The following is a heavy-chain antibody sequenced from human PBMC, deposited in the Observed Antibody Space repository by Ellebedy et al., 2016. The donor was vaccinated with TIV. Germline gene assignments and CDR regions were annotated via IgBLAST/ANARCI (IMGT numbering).Heavy chain of an antibody. D-gene: IGHD2-15*01. CDR2: IYSGGST. J-gene: IGHJ4*02. CDR3: ARDSPPSGGSCSDY. V-gene: IGHV3-53*01. Sequence: GESLKISXAASGFTVSSNYMSWVRQAPGKGLEWVSVIYSGGSTYYADSVKGRFTISRDNSKNTLYLQMNSLRAEDTAVYYCARDSPPSGGSCSDYWGQGTLVTVSS. CDR1: GFTVSSNY.